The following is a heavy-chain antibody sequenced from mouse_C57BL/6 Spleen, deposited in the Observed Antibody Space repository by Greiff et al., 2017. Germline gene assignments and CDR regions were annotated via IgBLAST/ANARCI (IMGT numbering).Heavy chain of an antibody. V-gene: IGHV5-12*01. Sequence: EVQGVESGGGLVQPGGSLKLSCAASGFTFSDYYMYWVRQTPEKRLEWVAYISNGGGSTNYQNTVKGRFTIARDNAKNTLYLQMSRLKSEDTAMYCCAGQRLGRYYFDYWGQGTTLTVSS. J-gene: IGHJ2*01. CDR1: GFTFSDYY. CDR3: AGQRLGRYYFDY. D-gene: IGHD4-1*01. CDR2: ISNGGGST.